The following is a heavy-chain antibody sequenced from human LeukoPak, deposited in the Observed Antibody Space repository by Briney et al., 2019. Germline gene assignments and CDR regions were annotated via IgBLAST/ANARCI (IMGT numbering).Heavy chain of an antibody. J-gene: IGHJ4*02. CDR3: ASSDSSGYYVDY. Sequence: GSLRLSCAASGFTFSSYAMSWVRQAPGKGLEWIGEINPSGSTNYNPSLKSRVTISLDTSRNQFSLKLSSVTAADTAVYYCASSDSSGYYVDYWGQGTLVTVSS. D-gene: IGHD3-22*01. V-gene: IGHV4-34*01. CDR2: INPSGST. CDR1: GFTFSSYA.